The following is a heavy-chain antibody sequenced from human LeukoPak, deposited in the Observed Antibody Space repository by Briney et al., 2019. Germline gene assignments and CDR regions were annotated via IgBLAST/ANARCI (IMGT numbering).Heavy chain of an antibody. CDR1: GFTFSSYW. D-gene: IGHD1-26*01. V-gene: IGHV3-7*01. CDR3: VTEVSGSFPT. CDR2: IKHDGSEK. Sequence: GGSLRLSCAAPGFTFSSYWMSWVRQAPGKGLEWVANIKHDGSEKYYVDSVKGRFTISRDNAKNSLYLQMNSLRAEDTAVYYCVTEVSGSFPTWGQGTLVTVSS. J-gene: IGHJ4*02.